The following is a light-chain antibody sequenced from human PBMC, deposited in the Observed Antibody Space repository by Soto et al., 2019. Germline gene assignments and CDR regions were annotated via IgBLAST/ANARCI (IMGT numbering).Light chain of an antibody. V-gene: IGLV2-14*01. CDR1: SSYVGGYNY. Sequence: QSVPTQPASVSGSPPQSTTISCTENSSYVGGYNYVSWYQQYPGKAPKLMIYHVSNRPSGVANRFSGSKSGNSASLTISGLQAEDEADYYCSSYTSTSTYVFGTGTKVTVL. CDR3: SSYTSTSTYV. J-gene: IGLJ1*01. CDR2: HVS.